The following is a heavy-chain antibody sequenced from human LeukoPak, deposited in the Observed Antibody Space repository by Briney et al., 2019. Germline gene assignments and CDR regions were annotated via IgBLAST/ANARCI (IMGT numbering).Heavy chain of an antibody. Sequence: GGSLRLSCAASGFSFRSYSMNWVRQAPGKGLEWVSYISSSSSSMYYADSVKGRFTISRDDAKNSLYLQMNSLRAGDTAVYYCARGEGGWYFDLWGRGTLVTVSS. CDR2: ISSSSSSM. D-gene: IGHD1-26*01. CDR3: ARGEGGWYFDL. V-gene: IGHV3-48*01. J-gene: IGHJ2*01. CDR1: GFSFRSYS.